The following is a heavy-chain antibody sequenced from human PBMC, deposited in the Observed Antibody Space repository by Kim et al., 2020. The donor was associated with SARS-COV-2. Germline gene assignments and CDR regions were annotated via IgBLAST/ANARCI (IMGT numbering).Heavy chain of an antibody. CDR1: GFTFNTYG. D-gene: IGHD3-10*01. Sequence: GGSLRLSCAASGFTFNTYGMHWVRQAPGKGLEWVAVISFDGSNTYYADSVKGRFTISRDNSKNTLHLQMNSLRDEETAVYYCGGRILARGVTYYGMDVWGQGTTVTVSS. V-gene: IGHV3-33*05. CDR2: ISFDGSNT. CDR3: GGRILARGVTYYGMDV. J-gene: IGHJ6*02.